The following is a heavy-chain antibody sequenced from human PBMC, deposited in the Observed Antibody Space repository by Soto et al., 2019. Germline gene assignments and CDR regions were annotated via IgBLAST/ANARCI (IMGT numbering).Heavy chain of an antibody. V-gene: IGHV3-23*01. CDR1: GFTFSSPG. Sequence: GGSLRLSCTASGFTFSSPGMTWVRQAPGQGLEWVSFLSGSAGITFYADSVKGCFTISRDNSKNTLYLQMNSLRAEDTAVYYCAKDRGIEGSSVRAFDVWGQGTMVTVSS. D-gene: IGHD1-26*01. J-gene: IGHJ3*01. CDR2: LSGSAGIT. CDR3: AKDRGIEGSSVRAFDV.